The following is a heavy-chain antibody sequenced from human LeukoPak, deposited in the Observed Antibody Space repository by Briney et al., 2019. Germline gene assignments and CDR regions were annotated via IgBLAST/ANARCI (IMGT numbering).Heavy chain of an antibody. J-gene: IGHJ6*02. CDR3: ASRPAVAGMYYYGMDV. CDR1: GGSISSYY. CDR2: IYYSGST. V-gene: IGHV4-59*01. D-gene: IGHD6-19*01. Sequence: PSETLSFTCTVSGGSISSYYWSWIRQPPGKGLEWIGYIYYSGSTNYNPSLKSRVTISVDTSKNQFSLKLSSVTAADTAVYYCASRPAVAGMYYYGMDVWGQGTTVTVSS.